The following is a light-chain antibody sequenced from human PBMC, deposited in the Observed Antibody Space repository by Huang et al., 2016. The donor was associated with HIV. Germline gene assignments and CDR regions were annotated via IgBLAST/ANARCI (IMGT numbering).Light chain of an antibody. CDR1: QSVLSPSTNSDP. CDR3: QQYYSIPG. CDR2: WAS. Sequence: DIVMTQSPDSLAVSLGGRATITCVSSQSVLSPSTNSDPLAWYQQKPRQPPNLPIYWASTRESGVPDRFRGSGSATDFTLTIDNLQAEDVALYFCQQYYSIPGFGQGTYVEV. V-gene: IGKV4-1*01. J-gene: IGKJ1*01.